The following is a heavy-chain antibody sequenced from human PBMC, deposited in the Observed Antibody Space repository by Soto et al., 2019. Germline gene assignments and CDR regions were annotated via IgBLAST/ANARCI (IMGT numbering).Heavy chain of an antibody. V-gene: IGHV3-30-3*01. CDR1: GFTFSSYA. CDR2: ISSDGGNK. CDR3: ARDFRGSGDNWTHVFDY. Sequence: QVQLVESGGGVVQPGRSLRLSCAASGFTFSSYAMHWVRQAPGKGLEWVAVISSDGGNKYYANSVKGRFTISRDNSKNTVYLQMNSLRAEDTAVYYCARDFRGSGDNWTHVFDYWGQGTLGTVSS. D-gene: IGHD1-20*01. J-gene: IGHJ4*02.